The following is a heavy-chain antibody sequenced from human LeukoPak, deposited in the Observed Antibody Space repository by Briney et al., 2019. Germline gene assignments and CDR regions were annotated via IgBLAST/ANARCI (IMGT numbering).Heavy chain of an antibody. CDR2: IWYDGSNK. CDR1: GFTFSSYG. V-gene: IGHV3-33*06. D-gene: IGHD1-26*01. Sequence: GGSLRLSCAASGFTFSSYGMHWVCKAPGTGLEREALIWYDGSNKYYADSVKGRFTISRDNSKNTLYLQMNSLTAEDTAVYYCAKDLGTNKLVDYWGQGTLVTVSS. CDR3: AKDLGTNKLVDY. J-gene: IGHJ4*02.